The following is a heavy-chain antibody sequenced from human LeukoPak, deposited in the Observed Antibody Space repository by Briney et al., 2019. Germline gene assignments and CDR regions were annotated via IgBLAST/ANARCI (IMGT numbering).Heavy chain of an antibody. V-gene: IGHV3-23*01. Sequence: GASLRLSCAASGFTFSSYAMSWVRQAPGKGLEWVSAISGSGGSTYYADSVKGRFTISRDNSKNTLYLQMNSLRAEDTAVYYCAKVYFDSGWVDYWGQGTLVTASS. CDR3: AKVYFDSGWVDY. D-gene: IGHD6-19*01. J-gene: IGHJ4*02. CDR2: ISGSGGST. CDR1: GFTFSSYA.